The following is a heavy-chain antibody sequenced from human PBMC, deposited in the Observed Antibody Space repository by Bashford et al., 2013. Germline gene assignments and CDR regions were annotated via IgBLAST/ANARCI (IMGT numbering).Heavy chain of an antibody. D-gene: IGHD5-24*01. CDR2: MEIRNGGA. CDR3: ARDFNWSFDF. V-gene: IGHV1-46*01. J-gene: IGHJ4*02. Sequence: WVRQAPGQGLEWMGIMEIRNGGATTAQKFQGRYTMSWDTSTSTVYMELNGLRSEDTAIYFCARDFNWSFDFWGQGTLVTVSS.